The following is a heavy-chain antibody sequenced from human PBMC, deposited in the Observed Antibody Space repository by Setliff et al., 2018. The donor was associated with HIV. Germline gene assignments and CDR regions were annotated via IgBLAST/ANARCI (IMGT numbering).Heavy chain of an antibody. CDR2: IYKGGST. J-gene: IGHJ2*01. V-gene: IGHV4-28*01. D-gene: IGHD3-10*01. CDR1: GYSISSSYW. CDR3: ARSALWFGKADWYFDL. Sequence: PSETLSLTCVVSGYSISSSYWWGWIRQPPGKGLEWIGWIGYIYKGGSTYYNPSLKSRVTMSEDTSKNQFSLKLRSVTAVDTAVYYCARSALWFGKADWYFDLWGRGTLVTVSS.